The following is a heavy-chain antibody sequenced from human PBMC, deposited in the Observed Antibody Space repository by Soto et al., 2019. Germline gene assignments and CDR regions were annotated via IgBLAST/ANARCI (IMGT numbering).Heavy chain of an antibody. V-gene: IGHV3-74*01. CDR1: GFTFSSYW. CDR2: IKSDGSST. D-gene: IGHD3-22*01. Sequence: GGSLRLSCVASGFTFSSYWMHWVRQDPGKGLVWVSRIKSDGSSTSYADSVKGRFTISRDNAKNTLYLEMNSLRAEDTAVYYCARNYFYDSSGYIYYFDYWGQGTLVTISS. J-gene: IGHJ4*02. CDR3: ARNYFYDSSGYIYYFDY.